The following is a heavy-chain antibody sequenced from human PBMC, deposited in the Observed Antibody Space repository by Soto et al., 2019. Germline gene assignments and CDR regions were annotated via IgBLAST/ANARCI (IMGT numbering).Heavy chain of an antibody. CDR3: TTDTFGLRDS. J-gene: IGHJ4*02. D-gene: IGHD3-10*01. Sequence: EVQLVESGGGLVQPGGSLRRSCAASGFTFGSYWMHWVREAPGKGLVWVSRINHGGSIVDHADSVKGRFTISRDNAKNTLYLQMHSLSAEGTAMYYVTTDTFGLRDSWGLGTLVTVSS. CDR2: INHGGSIV. CDR1: GFTFGSYW. V-gene: IGHV3-74*01.